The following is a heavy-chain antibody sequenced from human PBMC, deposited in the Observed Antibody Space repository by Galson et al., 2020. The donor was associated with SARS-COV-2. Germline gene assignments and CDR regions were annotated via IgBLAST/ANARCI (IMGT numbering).Heavy chain of an antibody. J-gene: IGHJ6*02. CDR2: LYHSGST. CDR1: GYSISSGYY. D-gene: IGHD5-18*01. V-gene: IGHV4-38-2*02. CDR3: ALSVDTAMVTPPPDYGMDV. Sequence: SETLSLTCTVSGYSISSGYYWGWIRQPPGKGLEWIGSLYHSGSTYYNPSLKSRVTISVDTSKNQFSLKLSSVTAADTAVYSCALSVDTAMVTPPPDYGMDVWGQGTTVTVSS.